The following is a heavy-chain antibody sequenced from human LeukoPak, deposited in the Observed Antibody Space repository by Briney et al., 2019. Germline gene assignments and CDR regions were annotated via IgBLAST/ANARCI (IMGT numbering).Heavy chain of an antibody. D-gene: IGHD6-6*01. Sequence: GGSLRLSCAASGFTFSSYGMHWVRQVPGKGLEWVAVISYDGSNKYYADSVKGRFTISRDNSKNTLYLQMNSLRAEDTAVYYCAKDHEDSHYYYYMDVWGKGTTVTVSS. CDR3: AKDHEDSHYYYYMDV. CDR1: GFTFSSYG. J-gene: IGHJ6*03. V-gene: IGHV3-30*18. CDR2: ISYDGSNK.